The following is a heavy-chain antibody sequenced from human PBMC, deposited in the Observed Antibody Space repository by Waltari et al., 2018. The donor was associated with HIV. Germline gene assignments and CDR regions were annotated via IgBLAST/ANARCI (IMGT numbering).Heavy chain of an antibody. V-gene: IGHV3-23*01. D-gene: IGHD2-15*01. CDR1: GFTFRRFG. Sequence: EVELLESGGGLVQPGGSLSLPCAASGFTFRRFGLRWVRQAPGKGLEWVSASSVSGGSTYDADSVKGRFTISKDNSKNTLYLQMNSLRAEDTAVYYCAKGGIVVVVAAFNWFDPWGQGTLVTVSS. CDR3: AKGGIVVVVAAFNWFDP. J-gene: IGHJ5*02. CDR2: SSVSGGST.